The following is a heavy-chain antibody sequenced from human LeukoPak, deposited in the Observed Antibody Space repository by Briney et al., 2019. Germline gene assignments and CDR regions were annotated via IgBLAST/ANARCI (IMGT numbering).Heavy chain of an antibody. J-gene: IGHJ4*02. CDR1: GYTFTGYY. V-gene: IGHV1-2*02. Sequence: ASVKVSCKASGYTFTGYYMHWVRQAPGQGLEWMGWINPNSGGTNYAQKFQGRVTMTRDTSISTAYMELSRLTSDDTAVYYCAMPMVRGVIRFFDYWGQGTLVTVSS. CDR2: INPNSGGT. D-gene: IGHD3-10*01. CDR3: AMPMVRGVIRFFDY.